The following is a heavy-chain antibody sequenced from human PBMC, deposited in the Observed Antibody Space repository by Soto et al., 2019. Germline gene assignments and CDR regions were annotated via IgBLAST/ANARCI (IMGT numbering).Heavy chain of an antibody. D-gene: IGHD6-6*01. Sequence: ASVKVSCKASGYTFTSCAISWVRQAPGQGLEWMGWINTYNGKTDYPQSLQGRVTMTTDTSTNTAYMELRSLRSDDTAVYYCARDRLHTSSSITFDYWGQGALVPSPQ. CDR1: GYTFTSCA. CDR3: ARDRLHTSSSITFDY. J-gene: IGHJ4*02. CDR2: INTYNGKT. V-gene: IGHV1-18*01.